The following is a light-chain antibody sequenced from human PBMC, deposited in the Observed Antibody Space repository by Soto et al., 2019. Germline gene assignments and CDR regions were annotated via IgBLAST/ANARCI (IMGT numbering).Light chain of an antibody. CDR1: QNINNY. CDR3: QQYENLPT. V-gene: IGKV1-33*01. Sequence: INLTQSPASLSASVGDRAALTCQASQNINNYLNWYQQKPGRAPKLLIYDASNLEAGVPSRFRGSGSGTDFTFTISRLQPEDIATYYCQQYENLPTFGQGTRPEIK. CDR2: DAS. J-gene: IGKJ5*01.